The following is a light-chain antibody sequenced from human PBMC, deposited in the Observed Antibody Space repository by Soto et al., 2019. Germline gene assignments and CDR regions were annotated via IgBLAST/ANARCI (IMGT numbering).Light chain of an antibody. V-gene: IGKV3-11*01. CDR1: QSVRRY. J-gene: IGKJ5*01. CDR3: QQYGSLIT. Sequence: EIVLTQSPATLSLSPGERATLSCRASQSVRRYLAWYQQKPGQAPRLLIYDASTRATGIPARFSGSGSGTDFTLTINRLEPEDSAVYYCQQYGSLITFGQGTRLEIK. CDR2: DAS.